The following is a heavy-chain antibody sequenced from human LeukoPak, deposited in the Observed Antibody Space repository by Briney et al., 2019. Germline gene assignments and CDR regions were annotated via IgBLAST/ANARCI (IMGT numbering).Heavy chain of an antibody. D-gene: IGHD3-22*01. Sequence: SETLSLTCTVSGGSISSYYWSWIRKPAGKGLEWIGRIYTSGSTNYNPSLKSRVTMSVDTSKNQFSLKLSSVTAADTAVYYCARDEYYYDSSGYYYSDYWGQGTLVTVSS. CDR1: GGSISSYY. V-gene: IGHV4-4*07. J-gene: IGHJ4*02. CDR3: ARDEYYYDSSGYYYSDY. CDR2: IYTSGST.